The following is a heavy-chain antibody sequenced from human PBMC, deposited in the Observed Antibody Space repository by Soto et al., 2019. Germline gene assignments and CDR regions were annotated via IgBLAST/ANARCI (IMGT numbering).Heavy chain of an antibody. J-gene: IGHJ6*02. D-gene: IGHD3-10*01. CDR1: GGSISSGGYS. V-gene: IGHV4-30-2*01. Sequence: SETLSLTCAFSGGSISSGGYSSGWIRQPPGKGLEWIGYIYHSGSTYYNPSLKSRVTISVDRSKNQFPLKMSYVTAADTAVYYCASKSYYGGIDVWGQGTTVTVS. CDR3: ASKSYYGGIDV. CDR2: IYHSGST.